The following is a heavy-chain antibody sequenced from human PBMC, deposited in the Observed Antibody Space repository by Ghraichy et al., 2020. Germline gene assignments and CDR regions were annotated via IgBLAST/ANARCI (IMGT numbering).Heavy chain of an antibody. CDR2: ISGSGGST. D-gene: IGHD5/OR15-5a*01. V-gene: IGHV3-23*01. CDR1: GFTFSSYA. CDR3: AKDTGSFYDYWGQYCFDY. Sequence: GGSLRLSCAASGFTFSSYAMSWVRQAPGKGLEWVSAISGSGGSTYYADSVKGRFTISRDNSKHTLYLQMNSLRAEDTAVYYCAKDTGSFYDYWGQYCFDYWGQGTLVTVSS. J-gene: IGHJ4*02.